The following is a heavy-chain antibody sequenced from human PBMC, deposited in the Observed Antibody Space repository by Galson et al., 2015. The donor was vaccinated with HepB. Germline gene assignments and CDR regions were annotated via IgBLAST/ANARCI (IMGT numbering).Heavy chain of an antibody. CDR3: AREYSSSWYLPFPFDI. D-gene: IGHD6-13*01. CDR2: IYPGDSDT. CDR1: GYSFTSYW. V-gene: IGHV5-51*01. Sequence: QSGAEVKKPGESLKISCKGSGYSFTSYWIGWVRQMPGKGLEWMGIIYPGDSDTRYSPSFQGQVTISADKSISTAYLQWSSLKASDTAMYYCAREYSSSWYLPFPFDIWGQGTMVTVSS. J-gene: IGHJ3*02.